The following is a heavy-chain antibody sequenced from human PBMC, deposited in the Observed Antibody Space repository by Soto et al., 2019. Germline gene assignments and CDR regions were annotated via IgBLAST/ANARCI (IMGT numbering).Heavy chain of an antibody. CDR1: GGSFSGYY. Sequence: LSLPCAVYGGSFSGYYWSWIRQPPGKGLEWIGEINHSGSTNYNPSLKSRVTISVDTSKNQFSLKLSSVTAADTAVYYCASSSWYVATNYYYYGMDVWGQGTTVTVSS. CDR2: INHSGST. V-gene: IGHV4-34*01. D-gene: IGHD6-13*01. CDR3: ASSSWYVATNYYYYGMDV. J-gene: IGHJ6*02.